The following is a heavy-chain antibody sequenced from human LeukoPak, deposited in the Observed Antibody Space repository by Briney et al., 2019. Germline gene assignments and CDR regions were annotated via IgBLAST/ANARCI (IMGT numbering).Heavy chain of an antibody. J-gene: IGHJ6*03. CDR1: GGSISSYC. V-gene: IGHV4-4*09. D-gene: IGHD3-3*01. CDR3: ARRTEDYDFWSGYYYYYMDV. Sequence: SETLSLTCTVSGGSISSYCWSWIRQPPGKGLEWIGYIYTSGSTNYNPSLKSRVTISVDTSKNQFSLKLSSVTAADTAVYYCARRTEDYDFWSGYYYYYMDVWGKGTTVTVSS. CDR2: IYTSGST.